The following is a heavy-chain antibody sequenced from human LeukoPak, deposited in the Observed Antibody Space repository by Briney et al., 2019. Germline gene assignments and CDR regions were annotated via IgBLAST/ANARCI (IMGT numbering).Heavy chain of an antibody. D-gene: IGHD6-13*01. V-gene: IGHV3-48*04. CDR3: ARGSSNSLFAP. Sequence: GGSLRLSCAASGFTFSSYWMSWVRQAPGRGLEWLSYISNSGSTIYYADSVKGRFSISRDNAKNSLYLQMNSLRAEDTAVYYCARGSSNSLFAPWGQGTLVTVSS. J-gene: IGHJ5*02. CDR2: ISNSGSTI. CDR1: GFTFSSYW.